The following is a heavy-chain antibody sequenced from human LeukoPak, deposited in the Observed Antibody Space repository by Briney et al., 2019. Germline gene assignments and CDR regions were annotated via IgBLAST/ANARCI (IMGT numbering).Heavy chain of an antibody. V-gene: IGHV3-53*01. CDR1: GFTVSSNY. CDR3: ARVGYDILTGYPGPFDY. CDR2: IYSGGST. J-gene: IGHJ4*02. D-gene: IGHD3-9*01. Sequence: GGSLRLSCAASGFTVSSNYMSWVRQAPGKGLEWVSVIYSGGSTYYADSVKGRFTISRDNSKNTLYLQMNSLRAEDTAVYYCARVGYDILTGYPGPFDYWGQGTLVTVSS.